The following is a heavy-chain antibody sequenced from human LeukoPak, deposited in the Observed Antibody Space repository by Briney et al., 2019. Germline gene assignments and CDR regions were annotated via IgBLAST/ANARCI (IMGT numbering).Heavy chain of an antibody. D-gene: IGHD6-19*01. Sequence: NSGGSLRLSCAASGFTFCDGWMNWVRQAPGKGLGWVSCISSSSYIYYADSVKGRITISRDNAKNSLYLQMNSLRAEDTAVYYCARGAEQWLLPPYYFDYWGQGTLVTVSS. V-gene: IGHV3-69-1*01. CDR1: GFTFCDGW. CDR3: ARGAEQWLLPPYYFDY. J-gene: IGHJ4*02. CDR2: ISSSSYI.